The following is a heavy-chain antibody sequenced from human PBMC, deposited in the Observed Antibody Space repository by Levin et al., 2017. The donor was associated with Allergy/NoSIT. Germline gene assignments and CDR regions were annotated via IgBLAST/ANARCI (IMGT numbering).Heavy chain of an antibody. J-gene: IGHJ2*01. CDR2: IYYSGST. CDR1: GGSISSSSYY. CDR3: ARREAYMGDLLQNWYFDL. V-gene: IGHV4-39*01. Sequence: PSETLSLTCTVSGGSISSSSYYWGWIRQPPGKGLEWIGTIYYSGSTDYNPSLKSRVTISVDTSKNQFSLKLSSVTAADTAVYYCARREAYMGDLLQNWYFDLWGRGTLVTVSS. D-gene: IGHD1-26*01.